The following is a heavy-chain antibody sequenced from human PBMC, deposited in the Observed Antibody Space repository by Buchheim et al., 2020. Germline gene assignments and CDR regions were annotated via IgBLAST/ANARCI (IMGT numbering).Heavy chain of an antibody. CDR1: GFSFNNYG. V-gene: IGHV3-30*18. Sequence: QVQLVESGGGVVQPGRSLRLSCAVSGFSFNNYGMHWVRQTPGKGLEWVALISYDGRNKHYADSVEGRCIISRDDSRDILHLQINGLRDEDTGIYYCAKDLGGICDYWGQGTL. CDR2: ISYDGRNK. D-gene: IGHD3-16*01. CDR3: AKDLGGICDY. J-gene: IGHJ4*02.